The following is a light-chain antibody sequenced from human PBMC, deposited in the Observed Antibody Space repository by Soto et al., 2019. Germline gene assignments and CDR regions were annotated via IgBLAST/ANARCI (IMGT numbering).Light chain of an antibody. V-gene: IGKV3-20*01. CDR2: AAS. Sequence: EIVLTQSPGTLSLSPGERATLSFRASQSVDTFLAWYQQKPGQAPRLLIYAASSRATGSPDRFSGGGSGTDFTLTISRLEPEDFAVYYCQQYGYSPITFGQGTRLEIK. CDR1: QSVDTF. CDR3: QQYGYSPIT. J-gene: IGKJ5*01.